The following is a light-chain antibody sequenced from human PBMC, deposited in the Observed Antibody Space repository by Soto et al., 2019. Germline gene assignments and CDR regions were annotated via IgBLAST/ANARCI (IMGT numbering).Light chain of an antibody. CDR3: QQYYTIPFT. V-gene: IGKV4-1*01. CDR1: QTLLFSSNNKNY. Sequence: DIVMTQSPDSLAVPLGERATINYKSSQTLLFSSNNKNYLVWYQQRPRQPPKLLITWASTRESGVPDRFSGSGSGTNFSLTISSLQAEDVAVYYCQQYYTIPFTFGPGTKVDIK. CDR2: WAS. J-gene: IGKJ3*01.